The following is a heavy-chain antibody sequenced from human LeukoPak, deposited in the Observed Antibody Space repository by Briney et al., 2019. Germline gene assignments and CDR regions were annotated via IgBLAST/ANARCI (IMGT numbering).Heavy chain of an antibody. J-gene: IGHJ4*02. CDR3: GRDSMVRGVIISLRY. CDR1: GFTFSSYA. Sequence: PGGSLRLSCAASGFTFSSYAMHWVRQAPGKGLEWVAVISYDGSNKYYADSVKGRFTISRDNSKNTLYLQMNSLRAEDTAVYYCGRDSMVRGVIISLRYWGQGTLVTVSS. CDR2: ISYDGSNK. D-gene: IGHD3-10*01. V-gene: IGHV3-30*04.